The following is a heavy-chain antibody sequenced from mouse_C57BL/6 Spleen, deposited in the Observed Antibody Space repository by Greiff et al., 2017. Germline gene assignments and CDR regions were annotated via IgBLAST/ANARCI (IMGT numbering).Heavy chain of an antibody. J-gene: IGHJ2*01. V-gene: IGHV1-78*01. Sequence: VQLQESDAELVKPGASVKISCKVSGYTFTDHTIHWMKQRPEQGLEWIGYIYPRDGSTKYNEKFKGKATLTADKSSSTAYMQLNSLTSEDSAVYFCAREGPLFPYYFDYWGQGTTLTVSS. D-gene: IGHD1-1*01. CDR1: GYTFTDHT. CDR2: IYPRDGST. CDR3: AREGPLFPYYFDY.